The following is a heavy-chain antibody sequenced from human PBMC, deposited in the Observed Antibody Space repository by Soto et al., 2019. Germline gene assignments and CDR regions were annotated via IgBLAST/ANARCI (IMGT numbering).Heavy chain of an antibody. CDR3: ARDQDILTGSPSSTFDY. V-gene: IGHV1-2*02. D-gene: IGHD3-9*01. J-gene: IGHJ4*02. Sequence: ASVKVSCKASGYTFTGYYMHWVRQAPGQGLEWMGWINPNSGGTNYAQKFQGRVTMTRDTSISTAYMELSRLRSDDTAVYYCARDQDILTGSPSSTFDYWGQGTLVTVSS. CDR2: INPNSGGT. CDR1: GYTFTGYY.